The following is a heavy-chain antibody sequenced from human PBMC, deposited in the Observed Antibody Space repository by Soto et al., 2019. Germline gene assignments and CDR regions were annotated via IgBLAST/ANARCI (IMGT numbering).Heavy chain of an antibody. J-gene: IGHJ4*02. CDR3: ASDSSVGSRSDY. D-gene: IGHD6-25*01. CDR1: GGTFSSYA. Sequence: ASVKVSCKASGGTFSSYAISWVRQAPGQGLEWMGGIIPIFGTANYAQKFQGRVTITADESTSTAYMELSSLRSEDTAVYYCASDSSVGSRSDYCGQGTLVTVSS. V-gene: IGHV1-69*13. CDR2: IIPIFGTA.